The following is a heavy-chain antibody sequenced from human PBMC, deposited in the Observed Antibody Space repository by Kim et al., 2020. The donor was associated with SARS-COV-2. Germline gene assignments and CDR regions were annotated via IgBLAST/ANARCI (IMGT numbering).Heavy chain of an antibody. Sequence: GGSLRLSCAASGFTFSSYAMSWVRQAPGKGLEWVSAISGSGGSTYYADSVKGRFTTSRDNSKNTLYLQMNSLRAEDTAVYYCAKDLLYYYDSSGYLNYWGPGTLVTVSS. D-gene: IGHD3-22*01. V-gene: IGHV3-23*01. CDR2: ISGSGGST. CDR3: AKDLLYYYDSSGYLNY. J-gene: IGHJ4*02. CDR1: GFTFSSYA.